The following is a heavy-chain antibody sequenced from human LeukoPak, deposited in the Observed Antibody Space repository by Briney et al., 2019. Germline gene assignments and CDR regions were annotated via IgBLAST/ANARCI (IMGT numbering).Heavy chain of an antibody. CDR3: ARAHYTFGSPYDY. CDR1: GGSFSGYY. Sequence: SETPSLTCAVYGGSFSGYYWSWIRQPPGKGLEWIGEINHSGSTNYNPSLKSRVTISVDTSKNQFSLKLSSVTAADTAVYYCARAHYTFGSPYDYWGQGTLVTVSS. D-gene: IGHD3-3*01. J-gene: IGHJ4*02. CDR2: INHSGST. V-gene: IGHV4-34*01.